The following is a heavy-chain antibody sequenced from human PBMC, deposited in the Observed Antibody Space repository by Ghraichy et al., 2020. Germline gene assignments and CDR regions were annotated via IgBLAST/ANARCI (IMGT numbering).Heavy chain of an antibody. CDR3: ARGRRIAVAGQGWFDP. CDR2: INPNSGGT. CDR1: GYTFTGYY. J-gene: IGHJ5*02. V-gene: IGHV1-2*02. Sequence: ASVKVSCKASGYTFTGYYMHWVRQAPGQGLEWMGWINPNSGGTNYAQKFQGRVTMTRDTSISTAYMELSRLRSDDTAVYYCARGRRIAVAGQGWFDPWGQGTLVTVSS. D-gene: IGHD6-19*01.